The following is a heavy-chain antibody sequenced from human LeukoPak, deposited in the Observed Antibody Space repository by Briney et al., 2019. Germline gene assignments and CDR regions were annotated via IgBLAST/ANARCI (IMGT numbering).Heavy chain of an antibody. Sequence: GGSLRLSCAASGFTFSNYTMNWVRQAPGKGLEWVSSITIISSYIYYADSVKGRFTISRDNAENSLYLQMNSLRAEDTAVYYCARDPHSFSSSCFDYWGQGTLVTVSS. J-gene: IGHJ4*02. D-gene: IGHD6-13*01. V-gene: IGHV3-21*01. CDR3: ARDPHSFSSSCFDY. CDR1: GFTFSNYT. CDR2: ITIISSYI.